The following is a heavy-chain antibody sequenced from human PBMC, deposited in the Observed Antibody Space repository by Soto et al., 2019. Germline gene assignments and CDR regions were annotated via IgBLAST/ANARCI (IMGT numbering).Heavy chain of an antibody. D-gene: IGHD2-8*02. CDR3: ARVQVGTWYFDY. CDR1: GFTFSSYS. J-gene: IGHJ4*02. CDR2: ISSSSSYI. V-gene: IGHV3-21*01. Sequence: EVQLVESGGGLVKPGGSLRLSCAASGFTFSSYSMNWVRQAPGKGLEWVSSISSSSSYIYYADSVKGRFTISRDNAKNSLYLQMNSLRAEDTAVYYCARVQVGTWYFDYWGQGTLVTVSS.